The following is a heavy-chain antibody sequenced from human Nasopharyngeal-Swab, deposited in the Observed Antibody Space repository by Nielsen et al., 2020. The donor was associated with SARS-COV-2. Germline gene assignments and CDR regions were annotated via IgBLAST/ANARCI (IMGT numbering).Heavy chain of an antibody. CDR1: GDSISPNY. CDR3: ARWVPFRRGTGRPSFYYFGMDV. D-gene: IGHD3/OR15-3a*01. CDR2: IYYTGSA. Sequence: GSLRLSCTVSGDSISPNYWSWIRQSTGKRLEWIGDIYYTGSADYSPSLRTRVTISVDRSKNRFSLELTSVTTADTAVYYCARWVPFRRGTGRPSFYYFGMDVWGQGTTVTVSS. V-gene: IGHV4-59*01. J-gene: IGHJ6*02.